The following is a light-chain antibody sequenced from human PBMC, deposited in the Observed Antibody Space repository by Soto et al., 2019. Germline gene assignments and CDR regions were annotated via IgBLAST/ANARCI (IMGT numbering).Light chain of an antibody. J-gene: IGKJ1*01. CDR3: QQYGSSPRS. Sequence: EIVLTQSPGTLSLYPGERATLSCRASQSVSSDLAWYQQKRGQAPRLLVYGASSRATGIPDRFSGRGSGTDFTLTISRLEPEDFAVYYCQQYGSSPRSFGQGTKVDIK. V-gene: IGKV3-20*01. CDR1: QSVSSD. CDR2: GAS.